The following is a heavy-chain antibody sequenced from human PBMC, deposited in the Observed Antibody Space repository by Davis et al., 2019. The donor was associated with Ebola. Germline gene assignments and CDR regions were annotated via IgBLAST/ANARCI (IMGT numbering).Heavy chain of an antibody. Sequence: ASVKVSCKASGYTFTSYGISWVRQAPGQRLEWMGWINAGNGNTKYSQKFQGSVTITRDTSASTAYMELSSLRSEDTAVYYCARGRLDLYYYHYGMDVWGQGTTVTVSS. CDR3: ARGRLDLYYYHYGMDV. CDR2: INAGNGNT. D-gene: IGHD1-1*01. J-gene: IGHJ6*02. V-gene: IGHV1-3*01. CDR1: GYTFTSYG.